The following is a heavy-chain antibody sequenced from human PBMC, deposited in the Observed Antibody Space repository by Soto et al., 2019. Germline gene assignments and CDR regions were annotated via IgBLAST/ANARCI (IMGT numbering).Heavy chain of an antibody. CDR3: ARYDFWSGYHWFDP. D-gene: IGHD3-3*01. J-gene: IGHJ5*02. CDR2: INHSGST. Sequence: PSETLSLTCAVYGGSFIGYYWSWIRQPPGKGLEWIGEINHSGSTNYNPSLKSRVTISVDTSKNQFSLKLSSVTAADTAVYYCARYDFWSGYHWFDPWGQGTLVTVSS. V-gene: IGHV4-34*01. CDR1: GGSFIGYY.